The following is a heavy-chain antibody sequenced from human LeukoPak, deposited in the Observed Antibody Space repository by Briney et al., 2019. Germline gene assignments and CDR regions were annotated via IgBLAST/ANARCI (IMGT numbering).Heavy chain of an antibody. CDR2: IGTSSTTR. CDR3: ARFAAGGSYYYHMDV. D-gene: IGHD6-25*01. CDR1: GFTFSSYT. J-gene: IGHJ6*03. V-gene: IGHV3-48*01. Sequence: GGSLRLSCAASGFTFSSYTMNWVRQPPGKGLEWVSNIGTSSTTRYYADSVKGRFTISRDNAKNSLYLQMNSLRADDTAVYYCARFAAGGSYYYHMDVWGKGTTVTVSS.